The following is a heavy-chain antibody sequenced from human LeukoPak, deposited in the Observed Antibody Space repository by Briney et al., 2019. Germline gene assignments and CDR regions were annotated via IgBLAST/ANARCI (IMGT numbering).Heavy chain of an antibody. CDR2: ISSSGGTI. CDR1: GFTFSDSY. Sequence: PGGSLRLSCAASGFTFSDSYMSWIRRVPGKGLEWLSYISSSGGTIYYAGSVKGRFTISSDNAKNSLYLQMNSLRAEDTAVYYCAKEGGDWGEGYFDYWGQGTLVTVSS. D-gene: IGHD7-27*01. V-gene: IGHV3-11*01. J-gene: IGHJ4*02. CDR3: AKEGGDWGEGYFDY.